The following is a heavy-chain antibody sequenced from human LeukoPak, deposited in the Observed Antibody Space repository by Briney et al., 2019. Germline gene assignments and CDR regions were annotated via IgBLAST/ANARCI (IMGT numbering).Heavy chain of an antibody. D-gene: IGHD4-23*01. Sequence: SVKGRFTISRDNSKNTLSLQMNSLRAADTALYYCAKDRSPLTPLDFWGQGTLVTVSS. CDR3: AKDRSPLTPLDF. J-gene: IGHJ4*02. V-gene: IGHV3-30*02.